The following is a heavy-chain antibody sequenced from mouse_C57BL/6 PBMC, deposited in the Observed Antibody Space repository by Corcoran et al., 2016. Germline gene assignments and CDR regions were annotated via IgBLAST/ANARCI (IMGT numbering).Heavy chain of an antibody. CDR1: GYSFTSYG. CDR3: ARHYYGSSIAY. D-gene: IGHD1-1*01. CDR2: INTYSGVP. V-gene: IGHV9-3*01. J-gene: IGHJ3*01. Sequence: QIQLVQSGPELKKPGETVKISCKASGYSFTSYGMSWVKQAPGKGLKWVGWINTYSGVPTHDDDFKGRFAFSLETSANTAFLQINNLKHEDTATYFCARHYYGSSIAYWGQGTLVTVSA.